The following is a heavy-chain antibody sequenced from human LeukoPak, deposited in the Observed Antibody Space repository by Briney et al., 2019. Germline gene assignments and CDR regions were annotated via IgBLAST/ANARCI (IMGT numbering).Heavy chain of an antibody. CDR1: GFTFSSYD. J-gene: IGHJ5*02. V-gene: IGHV3-13*01. D-gene: IGHD1-1*01. Sequence: PGGSLRLSCAASGFTFSSYDMHWVRQATGKGLEWVSAIGTAGDTYYPGSVKGRFTISRENAKNSLYLQMNSLRAGDTAVYCCARVVKVPEGAWFDPWGQGTLVTVSS. CDR2: IGTAGDT. CDR3: ARVVKVPEGAWFDP.